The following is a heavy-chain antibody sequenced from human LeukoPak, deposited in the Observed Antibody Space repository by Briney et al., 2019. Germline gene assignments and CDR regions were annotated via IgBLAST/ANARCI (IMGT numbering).Heavy chain of an antibody. J-gene: IGHJ6*02. Sequence: SETLSLTCTVSGGSISSYYWSWIRQPAGKGLEWIGRIYYSGSTNYNPSLKSRVTISVDTSKNQFSLKLSSVTAADTAVYYCARVSGAERHSGSYYYYYYGMDVWGQGTTVTVSS. V-gene: IGHV4-4*07. CDR3: ARVSGAERHSGSYYYYYYGMDV. D-gene: IGHD1-26*01. CDR2: IYYSGST. CDR1: GGSISSYY.